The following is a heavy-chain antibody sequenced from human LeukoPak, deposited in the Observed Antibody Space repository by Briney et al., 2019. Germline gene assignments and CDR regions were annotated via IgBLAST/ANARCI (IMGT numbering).Heavy chain of an antibody. J-gene: IGHJ4*02. CDR2: IKSKTDGGTT. V-gene: IGHV3-15*01. D-gene: IGHD3-3*01. Sequence: PGGSLRLSCAASGFTFSNAWMSWVRQAPGKGLEWVGRIKSKTDGGTTDYAAPVKGRFTISRDDSKNTLYLQMNSLKTEDTAVYYCTTYYDFWSGYQAYYFDYWGQGTLVTVSS. CDR1: GFTFSNAW. CDR3: TTYYDFWSGYQAYYFDY.